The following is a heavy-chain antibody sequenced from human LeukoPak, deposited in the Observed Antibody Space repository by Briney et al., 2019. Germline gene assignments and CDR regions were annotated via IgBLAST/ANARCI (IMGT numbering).Heavy chain of an antibody. J-gene: IGHJ5*02. CDR1: GYIFTTYG. CDR3: ARGYCSSTSCYYNWFDP. V-gene: IGHV1-18*01. CDR2: ISGNNGDT. Sequence: ASVKVSCKASGYIFTTYGISWVRQAPGQGLEWMGWISGNNGDTNYAQKLQGRVTMTTDTSTSTAYMELRSLRSDDTAVYYCARGYCSSTSCYYNWFDPWGQGTLVTVSS. D-gene: IGHD2-2*01.